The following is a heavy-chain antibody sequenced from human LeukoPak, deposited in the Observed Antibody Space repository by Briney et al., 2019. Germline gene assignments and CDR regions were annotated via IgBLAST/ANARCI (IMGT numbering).Heavy chain of an antibody. D-gene: IGHD5-18*01. CDR3: ARDLIQLWSPNSDFDY. J-gene: IGHJ4*02. CDR1: GYTFTGYY. Sequence: SVKVSCKASGYTFTGYYMHWVRQAPGQGLEWMGWINPNSGGTNYAQKFQGRVTMTRDTSISTAYMELSRLRSDDTAVYYCARDLIQLWSPNSDFDYWGQGTLVTVSS. CDR2: INPNSGGT. V-gene: IGHV1-2*02.